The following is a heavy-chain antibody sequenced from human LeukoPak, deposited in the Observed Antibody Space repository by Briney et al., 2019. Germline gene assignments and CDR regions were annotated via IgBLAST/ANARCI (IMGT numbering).Heavy chain of an antibody. D-gene: IGHD1-26*01. J-gene: IGHJ4*02. Sequence: GGSLRLSCAASGFTFSSYGMHWVRQAPGKGLEWVAVIWYDGSNKYYADSVKGRFTISRDNSKNTLFLQMNNLSAEDTAVYYCARGKGWEQPIDSWGQGSLVMVSS. CDR2: IWYDGSNK. CDR3: ARGKGWEQPIDS. CDR1: GFTFSSYG. V-gene: IGHV3-33*01.